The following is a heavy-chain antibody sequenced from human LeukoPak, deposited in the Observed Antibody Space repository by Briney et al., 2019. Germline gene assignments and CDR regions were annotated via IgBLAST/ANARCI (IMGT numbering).Heavy chain of an antibody. D-gene: IGHD6-6*01. CDR3: ARDDVYSSSSDY. Sequence: PSETLSLTCTVSGYSISSGYYWGWIRQPPGKGLEWIGSIYHSGSTYYNPSLKSRVTISVDTSKNQFSLKLSSVTAADTAVYYCARDDVYSSSSDYGGKGTLVTVSS. V-gene: IGHV4-38-2*02. CDR2: IYHSGST. J-gene: IGHJ4*02. CDR1: GYSISSGYY.